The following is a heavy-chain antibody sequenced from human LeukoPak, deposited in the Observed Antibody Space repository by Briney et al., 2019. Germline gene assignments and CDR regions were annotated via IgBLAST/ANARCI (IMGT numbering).Heavy chain of an antibody. D-gene: IGHD4-11*01. CDR2: ISTSSSPI. CDR3: ATAGLTVGNYELFDS. J-gene: IGHJ4*02. Sequence: GGSLRLSCAASGFTFNNYNMNWVRRAPGKGLEWVSYISTSSSPIYYADSVKGRFTISRDNAKNSLYLQTNSLRVEDTAVYYCATAGLTVGNYELFDSWGQGTLVTVSS. V-gene: IGHV3-48*04. CDR1: GFTFNNYN.